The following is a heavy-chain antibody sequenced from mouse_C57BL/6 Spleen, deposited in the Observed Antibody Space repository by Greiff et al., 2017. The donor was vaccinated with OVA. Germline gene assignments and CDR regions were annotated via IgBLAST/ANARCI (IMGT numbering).Heavy chain of an antibody. V-gene: IGHV1-82*01. D-gene: IGHD1-1*01. CDR2: IYPGDGDT. Sequence: QVQLQQSGPELVKPGASVKISCKASGYAFSSSWMNWVKQRPGKGLEWIGRIYPGDGDTNYNGKFKGKATLTADKYSSTAYMQLSSLTSEDSAVYFCARSPVVAKDYAMDYWGQGTSVTVSS. CDR3: ARSPVVAKDYAMDY. J-gene: IGHJ4*01. CDR1: GYAFSSSW.